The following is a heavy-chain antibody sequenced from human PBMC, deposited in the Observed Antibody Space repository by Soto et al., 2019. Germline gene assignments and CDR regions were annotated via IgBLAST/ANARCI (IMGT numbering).Heavy chain of an antibody. J-gene: IGHJ6*02. D-gene: IGHD6-19*01. CDR2: IKQDGSEK. Sequence: PGGSLRLSCAASGFTLSSYWMSWVRQAPGKGLEWVANIKQDGSEKYYVDSVKGRFTISRDNAKNSLYLQMNSLRAEDTAVYYCARAIAVAGPTYYGMDVWGQGTTVTVSS. CDR1: GFTLSSYW. CDR3: ARAIAVAGPTYYGMDV. V-gene: IGHV3-7*01.